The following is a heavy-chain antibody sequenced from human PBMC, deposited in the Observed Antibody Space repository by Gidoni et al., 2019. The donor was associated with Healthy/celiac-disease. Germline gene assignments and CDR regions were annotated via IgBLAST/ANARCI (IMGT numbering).Heavy chain of an antibody. D-gene: IGHD3-22*01. CDR3: ARGRKTYYYDSSGYYYLLHFDY. CDR2: IWYDGSNK. Sequence: QVQLVESGGGVVQPGRSLRLSCAASGFTSSSYGMPWVRQAPGKGLEWVAVIWYDGSNKYYADSVKGRFTISRDNSKNTLYLQMNSLRAEDTAVYYCARGRKTYYYDSSGYYYLLHFDYWGQGTLVTVSS. V-gene: IGHV3-33*01. J-gene: IGHJ4*02. CDR1: GFTSSSYG.